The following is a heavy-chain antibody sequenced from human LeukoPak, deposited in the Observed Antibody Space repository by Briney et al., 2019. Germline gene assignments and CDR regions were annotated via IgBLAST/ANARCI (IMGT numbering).Heavy chain of an antibody. D-gene: IGHD3-10*01. CDR2: ISGDGSST. Sequence: GGSLRLSCAASGFTFSSYWMHWVRQAPGKGLVWVSRISGDGSSTTYADSVMGRFTIPRDNAKNTLYLQMNSLRDEDTAVYYCARPSSMVSTTNYWGQGTLVTVSS. CDR3: ARPSSMVSTTNY. CDR1: GFTFSSYW. V-gene: IGHV3-74*01. J-gene: IGHJ4*02.